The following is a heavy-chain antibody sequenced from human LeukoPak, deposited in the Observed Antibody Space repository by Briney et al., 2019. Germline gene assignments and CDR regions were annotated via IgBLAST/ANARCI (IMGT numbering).Heavy chain of an antibody. CDR3: AREGAHIVVASYY. CDR1: GGSISSSSYY. CDR2: IYYSGST. Sequence: PSETLSLTCTVSGGSISSSSYYWGWIRQPPGKGLEWIGGIYYSGSTYYNPSLKSRVTISVDTSKNQFSLKLTSVTAADTAVYYCAREGAHIVVASYYWGQGTLVTVSS. D-gene: IGHD6-19*01. V-gene: IGHV4-39*07. J-gene: IGHJ4*02.